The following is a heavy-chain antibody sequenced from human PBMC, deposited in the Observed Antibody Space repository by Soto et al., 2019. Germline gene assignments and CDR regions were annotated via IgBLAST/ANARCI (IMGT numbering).Heavy chain of an antibody. Sequence: VPLVESGGGSVQPGGSLRLSCVASGITFSGFWMHWVRQVPGKGLVWVARVDSAGSGTSYADSVKGRFTISRDNAKNTLSLHMDSPRVEDTAVYYCATVFEHWGQGIPVTVSS. J-gene: IGHJ4*02. CDR3: ATVFEH. V-gene: IGHV3-74*01. CDR1: GITFSGFW. CDR2: VDSAGSGT.